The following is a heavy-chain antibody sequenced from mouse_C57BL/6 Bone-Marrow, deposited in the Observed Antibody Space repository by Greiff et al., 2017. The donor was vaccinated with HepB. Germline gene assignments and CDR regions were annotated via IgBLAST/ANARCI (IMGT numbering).Heavy chain of an antibody. V-gene: IGHV5-6*01. D-gene: IGHD6-1*01. J-gene: IGHJ3*01. CDR2: ISSGGSYT. CDR3: VPTRAWFAD. CDR1: GFTFSSYG. Sequence: EVMLVESGGDLVKPGGSLKLSCAASGFTFSSYGMSWVRQTPDKRLEWVATISSGGSYTDYTDSVKGRCTISRDNAKNTLYLQMSSLKSEDTARYYCVPTRAWFADWGQGTLVTVSA.